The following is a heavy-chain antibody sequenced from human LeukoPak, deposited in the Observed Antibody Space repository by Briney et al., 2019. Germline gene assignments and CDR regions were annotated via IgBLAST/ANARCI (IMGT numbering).Heavy chain of an antibody. CDR2: INPNSGGT. J-gene: IGHJ4*02. D-gene: IGHD6-19*01. CDR1: EYTFTGYY. V-gene: IGHV1-2*02. Sequence: ASVKVSCKASEYTFTGYYMHWVRQAPGQGLEWMGWINPNSGGTNYAQKFQGRVTMTRDTSISTAYMELSSLRSGDTAVYYCARFAVHRRLAVAGQFGLDYWGQGTLVTVSS. CDR3: ARFAVHRRLAVAGQFGLDY.